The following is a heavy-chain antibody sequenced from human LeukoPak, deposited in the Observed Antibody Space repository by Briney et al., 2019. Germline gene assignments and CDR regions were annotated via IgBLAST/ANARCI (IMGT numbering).Heavy chain of an antibody. J-gene: IGHJ4*02. CDR1: GYTFTSYD. V-gene: IGHV1-69*05. Sequence: GASVKVSCKASGYTFTSYDINWVRQATGQGLEWMGGIIPIFGTANYAQKFQGRVTITTDESTSTAYMELSSLRSEDTAVYYCARGSSAGEDYWGQGTLVTVSS. CDR2: IIPIFGTA. CDR3: ARGSSAGEDY. D-gene: IGHD2-2*01.